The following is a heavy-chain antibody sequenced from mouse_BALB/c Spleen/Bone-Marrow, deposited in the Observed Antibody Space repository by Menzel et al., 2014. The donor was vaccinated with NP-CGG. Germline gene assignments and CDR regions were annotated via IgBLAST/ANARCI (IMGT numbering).Heavy chain of an antibody. CDR3: AAYDGYYFDY. CDR2: ISYSGST. J-gene: IGHJ2*01. D-gene: IGHD1-2*01. V-gene: IGHV3-8*02. Sequence: EVQRVESGPSFVKPSQTLSLTCSATGDSITSCYLNWIRKSPGNKLEYMGHISYSGSTYYNPSFKSRISITRDTSKNQCCLQLNAVTAVDTAAYYCAAYDGYYFDYWGQGTTLTVSS. CDR1: GDSITSCY.